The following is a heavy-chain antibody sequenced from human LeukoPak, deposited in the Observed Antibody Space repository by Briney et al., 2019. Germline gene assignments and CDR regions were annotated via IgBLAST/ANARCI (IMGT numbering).Heavy chain of an antibody. CDR1: GEEVSSNTAS. V-gene: IGHV6-1*01. CDR3: ARDRDSDFEWGPYDP. J-gene: IGHJ5*02. Sequence: SQTLSLTCAISGEEVSSNTASWNWFRQSPSRGLEWLGRTYYRSKWSNDYAPSVKGRITINADTSRNQFSLHPNSVTPEDTAVYFCARDRDSDFEWGPYDPWGQGTLVVVSS. D-gene: IGHD4-11*01. CDR2: TYYRSKWSN.